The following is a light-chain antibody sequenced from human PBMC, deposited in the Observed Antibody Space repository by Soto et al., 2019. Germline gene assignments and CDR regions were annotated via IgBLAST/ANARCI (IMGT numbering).Light chain of an antibody. CDR3: QQYYSAPQT. CDR1: QNILSSLNKNNY. Sequence: DIVMTQFPDSLAVSPGERATINCKSSQNILSSLNKNNYLAWYQQKPGQPPKLLIYWASSRESGVPDRFSGSGSGTDFTLTITNLQAEDVAIYYCQQYYSAPQTFGQGTKVEIK. V-gene: IGKV4-1*01. CDR2: WAS. J-gene: IGKJ1*01.